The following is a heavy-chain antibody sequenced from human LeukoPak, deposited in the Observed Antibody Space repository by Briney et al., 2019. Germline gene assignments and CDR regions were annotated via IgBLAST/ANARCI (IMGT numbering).Heavy chain of an antibody. CDR3: AREGGRAVPGRFDQ. D-gene: IGHD6-13*01. CDR1: GINFRSSG. J-gene: IGHJ4*02. Sequence: GGSLRLSCAASGINFRSSGMHWVRQAPGKGLEWVTFIQNDGSDKYYAASVKGRFTISRDNSKNTVYLHIASLRADDTALYYCAREGGRAVPGRFDQWGQGTLVTVSS. CDR2: IQNDGSDK. V-gene: IGHV3-30*02.